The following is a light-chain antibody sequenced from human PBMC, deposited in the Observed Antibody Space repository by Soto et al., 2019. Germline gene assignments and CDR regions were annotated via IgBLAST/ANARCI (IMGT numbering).Light chain of an antibody. CDR1: QSVSSSF. V-gene: IGKV3-20*01. CDR3: QQYVSSPWA. CDR2: GAS. J-gene: IGKJ1*01. Sequence: ESVLAQSPVTLSFSPWEIATLSWRASQSVSSSFLAWYQQKAGQAPRLLIYGASRRATGIPDRFSGSGSGTDFTLTISRLEPEDFAVYYCQQYVSSPWAFGQGTKVDIK.